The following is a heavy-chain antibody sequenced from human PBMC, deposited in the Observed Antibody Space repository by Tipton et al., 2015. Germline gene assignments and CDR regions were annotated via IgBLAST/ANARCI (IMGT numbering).Heavy chain of an antibody. CDR3: ARCHLVGATALGY. CDR2: INPDGGST. D-gene: IGHD1-26*01. V-gene: IGHV1-46*01. Sequence: QSGAEGKKPGASVKVSCKASGYTFTNYYMHWVRQAPGQGLEWMGIINPDGGSTSYAQKFQGRVTMTRDTSTSTVYMELSCLRSEDTAVYYCARCHLVGATALGYWGQGTLVTVSS. CDR1: GYTFTNYY. J-gene: IGHJ4*02.